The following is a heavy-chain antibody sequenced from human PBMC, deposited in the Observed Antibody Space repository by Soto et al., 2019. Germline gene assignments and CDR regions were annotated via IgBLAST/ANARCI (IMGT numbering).Heavy chain of an antibody. CDR1: GGSISSSSYY. Sequence: SETLSLTCTVPGGSISSSSYYWGWIRQPPGKGLEWIGSIYYSGSTYYNPSLKSRVTISVDTSKNQFSLKLSSVTAADTAVYYCARLSGSGRYYNYMDAWGKGTAVTVS. D-gene: IGHD2-15*01. CDR2: IYYSGST. V-gene: IGHV4-39*01. CDR3: ARLSGSGRYYNYMDA. J-gene: IGHJ6*03.